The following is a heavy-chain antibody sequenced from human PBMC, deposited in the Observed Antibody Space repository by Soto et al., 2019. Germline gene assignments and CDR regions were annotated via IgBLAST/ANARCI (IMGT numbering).Heavy chain of an antibody. D-gene: IGHD4-17*01. CDR3: ARMGLLGGDYPYFDY. CDR1: GGSISNYF. J-gene: IGHJ4*02. CDR2: ISYSGST. V-gene: IGHV4-59*01. Sequence: QVQLQESGPGLVKPSETLSLTCTVSGGSISNYFWSWIRQPPGKGLEWMGYISYSGSTKYNPSLKSRVTILVDTSKNQFSLNLSSVTAADTAVYYCARMGLLGGDYPYFDYWGQGTLVTVSS.